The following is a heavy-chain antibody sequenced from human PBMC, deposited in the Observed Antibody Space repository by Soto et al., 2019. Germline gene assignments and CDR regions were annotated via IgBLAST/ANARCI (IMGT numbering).Heavy chain of an antibody. V-gene: IGHV1-18*04. CDR1: GYTFISSD. CDR2: ISAYNGNT. Sequence: ASVKVSCKASGYTFISSDITWVRQAPGQGLEWMGWISAYNGNTNVPQNLQGRVILTTDTSTDTAYTELRSLRSDDTAMYYCARVRSPGHPPYNWFDPWGQGTLVTV. CDR3: ARVRSPGHPPYNWFDP. J-gene: IGHJ5*02.